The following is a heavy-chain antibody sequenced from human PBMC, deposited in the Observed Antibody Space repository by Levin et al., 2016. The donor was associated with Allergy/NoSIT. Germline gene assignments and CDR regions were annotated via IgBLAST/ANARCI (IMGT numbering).Heavy chain of an antibody. D-gene: IGHD1-1*01. V-gene: IGHV4-59*01. J-gene: IGHJ4*02. CDR2: IYYSGST. CDR1: GGSISSYY. CDR3: ARVSGAERPALEYYFDY. Sequence: GSLRLSCTVSGGSISSYYWSWIRQPPGKGLEWIGYIYYSGSTNYNPSLKSRVTISVDTSKNQFSLKLSSVTAADTAVYYCARVSGAERPALEYYFDYWGQGTLVTVSS.